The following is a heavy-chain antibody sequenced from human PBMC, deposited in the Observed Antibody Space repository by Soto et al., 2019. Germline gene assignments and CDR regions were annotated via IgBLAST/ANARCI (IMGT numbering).Heavy chain of an antibody. V-gene: IGHV3-33*01. CDR1: GFAFSTYG. D-gene: IGHD2-21*02. Sequence: GGSLRLSCAASGFAFSTYGMHWVRQAPGKGLKWVAFIWYDGSNKFYAGSVKGRFTISRENSKNTLFLKMNSLRAEDTAVYYCARDFGPYCGADCYIDYWGQGALVTVSS. J-gene: IGHJ4*02. CDR3: ARDFGPYCGADCYIDY. CDR2: IWYDGSNK.